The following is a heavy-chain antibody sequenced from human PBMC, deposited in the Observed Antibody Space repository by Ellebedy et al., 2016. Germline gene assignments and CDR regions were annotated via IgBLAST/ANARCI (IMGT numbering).Heavy chain of an antibody. CDR1: GLTVSSDF. CDR3: ARGIGYCSSTSCPMSPQFDY. Sequence: GGSLRLSCAASGLTVSSDFMSWVRQSPGKGLEWVSSISSSSSYIYYADSVKGRFTISRDNAKNSLYLQMNSLRAEDTAVYYCARGIGYCSSTSCPMSPQFDYWGQGTLVTVSS. J-gene: IGHJ4*02. V-gene: IGHV3-21*01. CDR2: ISSSSSYI. D-gene: IGHD2-2*01.